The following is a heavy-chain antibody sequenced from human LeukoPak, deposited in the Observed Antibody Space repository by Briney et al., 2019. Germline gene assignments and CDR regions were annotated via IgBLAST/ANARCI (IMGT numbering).Heavy chain of an antibody. V-gene: IGHV3-30-3*01. D-gene: IGHD5-18*01. J-gene: IGHJ4*02. Sequence: PGRSLRLSCAASGFTFSSYAMHWVRRAPGKGLEWVAVISYDGSNKYYADSVKGRFTISRDNSKNTLYLQMNSLRAEDTAVYYCARTVDTAMYYWGQGTLVTVSS. CDR1: GFTFSSYA. CDR3: ARTVDTAMYY. CDR2: ISYDGSNK.